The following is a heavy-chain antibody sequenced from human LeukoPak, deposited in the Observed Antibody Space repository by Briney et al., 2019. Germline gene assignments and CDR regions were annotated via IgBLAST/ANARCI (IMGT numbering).Heavy chain of an antibody. J-gene: IGHJ4*02. D-gene: IGHD3-22*01. CDR3: ARAPDSSGYVFDY. CDR1: GGTFSSYA. V-gene: IGHV1-69*04. CDR2: IIPILGIA. Sequence: SVNVSCKASGGTFSSYAISWVRQAPGQGVEWMGRIIPILGIANYAQKFQGRVTITADKSTSTAYMELSSLRSEDTAVYYCARAPDSSGYVFDYWGQGTLVTVSS.